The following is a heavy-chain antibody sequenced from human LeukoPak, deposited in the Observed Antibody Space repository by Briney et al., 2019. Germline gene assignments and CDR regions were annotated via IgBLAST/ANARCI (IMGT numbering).Heavy chain of an antibody. CDR3: ARVMVNNWFDP. CDR2: IYYSGST. V-gene: IGHV4-59*01. Sequence: SETLSLTCTVSGGSINSYYWSWIRQPPGKGLEWIGYIYYSGSTNYNPSLKSRVTISVGTSKNQFSLKLSSVTTADTAVYYCARVMVNNWFDPWGQGTLVTVSS. CDR1: GGSINSYY. D-gene: IGHD2-8*01. J-gene: IGHJ5*02.